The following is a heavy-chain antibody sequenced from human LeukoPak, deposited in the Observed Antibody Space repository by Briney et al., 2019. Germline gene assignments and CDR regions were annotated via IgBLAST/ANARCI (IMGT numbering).Heavy chain of an antibody. V-gene: IGHV3-74*01. J-gene: IGHJ4*02. CDR1: GFTFSSYW. Sequence: GGSLRLSCAASGFTFSSYWMHWVRQAPGKGLVWVSRIKSDRTSTSYADSVKGRFTISRDNAKNTLYLQMNSLRAEDTAVYYCARDQRHDGSGSPLDYWGQGTLATVSS. CDR3: ARDQRHDGSGSPLDY. CDR2: IKSDRTST. D-gene: IGHD3-22*01.